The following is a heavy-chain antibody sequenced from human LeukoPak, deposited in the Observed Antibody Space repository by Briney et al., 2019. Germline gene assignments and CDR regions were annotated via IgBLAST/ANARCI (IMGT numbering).Heavy chain of an antibody. Sequence: GGSLRLSCAASGFTFSSYSLNWVRQAPGKGLEWVSSISSSSTFIYYADSVKGRFTISRDNAKNSLFLQMNSLRAEDTAVYYCARAEAVAGNGGFDYWGQGTLVTVSS. CDR2: ISSSSTFI. CDR1: GFTFSSYS. CDR3: ARAEAVAGNGGFDY. J-gene: IGHJ4*02. D-gene: IGHD6-19*01. V-gene: IGHV3-21*01.